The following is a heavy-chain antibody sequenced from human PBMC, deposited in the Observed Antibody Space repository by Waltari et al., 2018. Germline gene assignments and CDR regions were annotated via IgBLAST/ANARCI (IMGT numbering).Heavy chain of an antibody. J-gene: IGHJ3*02. CDR3: ARLPRGSVIIGAFDI. Sequence: VQLQESGPGLVKPSETLSLTCDVSEASLTGHFWSWFRQAPGKGLEWIGYMYFSGTPNYNPSLKSRVTISIDTSKSRFSLNLRSVTTADTAIYYCARLPRGSVIIGAFDIWGQGTQVTVSS. D-gene: IGHD3-22*01. CDR1: EASLTGHF. CDR2: MYFSGTP. V-gene: IGHV4-59*11.